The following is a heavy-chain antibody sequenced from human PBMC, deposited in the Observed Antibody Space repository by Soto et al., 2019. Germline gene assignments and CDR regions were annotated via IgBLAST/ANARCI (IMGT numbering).Heavy chain of an antibody. J-gene: IGHJ3*02. V-gene: IGHV4-39*01. CDR2: IYYSGST. CDR1: GGSISSSSYY. D-gene: IGHD3-10*01. CDR3: AKGGSGRYSNAFDI. Sequence: SETLSLTCTVSGGSISSSSYYWGWFRQPPGKGLEWIGSIYYSGSTYYNPSLKSRVTISVDTSKNQFSLKLSSVTAADTAVYYCAKGGSGRYSNAFDIWGQGTMVT.